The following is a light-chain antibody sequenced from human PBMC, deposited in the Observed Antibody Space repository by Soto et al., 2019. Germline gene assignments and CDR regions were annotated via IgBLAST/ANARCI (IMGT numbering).Light chain of an antibody. V-gene: IGLV1-51*01. CDR2: DND. J-gene: IGLJ2*01. Sequence: QSVLTQPPSVSAAPGQKVTISCSGSSSNIGNNYVSWYQQLPGTAPKLLINDNDKRPSGIPDRFSGSKSGTSATLGITGLQTGDEADYFCGTCDSGLSVVLFGGGTKVTVL. CDR1: SSNIGNNY. CDR3: GTCDSGLSVVL.